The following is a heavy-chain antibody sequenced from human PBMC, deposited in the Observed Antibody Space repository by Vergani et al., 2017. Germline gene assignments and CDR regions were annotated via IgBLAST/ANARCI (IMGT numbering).Heavy chain of an antibody. J-gene: IGHJ4*02. CDR2: INPSGGHT. D-gene: IGHD3-9*01. V-gene: IGHV1-46*01. CDR3: ARGDYGILTGYRY. Sequence: QVQVVQSGAEVKKSGASVTVSCKTSGYTFSNYYMHWVRQAPGQGLEWMGIINPSGGHTNYAQKFQGRVTMTRDTSTSTVYKEQSSLRSEDTAIYYCARGDYGILTGYRYWGQGTLVTVSA. CDR1: GYTFSNYY.